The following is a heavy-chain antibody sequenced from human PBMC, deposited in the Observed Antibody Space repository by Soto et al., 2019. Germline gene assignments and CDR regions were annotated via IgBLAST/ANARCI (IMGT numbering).Heavy chain of an antibody. V-gene: IGHV4-31*03. J-gene: IGHJ6*02. CDR1: GGSISSGGYY. D-gene: IGHD5-18*01. CDR3: ARASGYSYGYYYYYYYGMDV. CDR2: IYYSGST. Sequence: QVQLQESGPGLVKPSQTLSLTCTVSGGSISSGGYYWSWIRQHQGKGLEWIGYIYYSGSTYYNPSRKSRVTKSVDTSKNQFSLKLSSVTAADTAVYYCARASGYSYGYYYYYYYGMDVWGQGTTVTVSS.